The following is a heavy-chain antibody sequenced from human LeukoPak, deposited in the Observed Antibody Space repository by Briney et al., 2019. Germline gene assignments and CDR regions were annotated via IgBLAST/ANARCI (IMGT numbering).Heavy chain of an antibody. Sequence: GRSLRLSCAASGFTFSSYWMHWVRQAPGKGLVWVSRINTDGSSTNYADSVKGRFTISRDNAKNTLYLQMNSLRAEDTAVYYCARDFHYYDTSGYRYWGQGTLVTVSS. D-gene: IGHD3-22*01. J-gene: IGHJ4*02. CDR2: INTDGSST. CDR1: GFTFSSYW. V-gene: IGHV3-74*01. CDR3: ARDFHYYDTSGYRY.